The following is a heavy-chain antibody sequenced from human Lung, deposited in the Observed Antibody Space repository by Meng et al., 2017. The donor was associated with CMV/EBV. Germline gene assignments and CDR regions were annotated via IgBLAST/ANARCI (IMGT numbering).Heavy chain of an antibody. CDR3: ARGKQDAWELLAY. CDR1: GVSISSNIR. Sequence: QWQTQESCPGLVEPSGSVSLTFGVYGVSISSNIRWTWVGQPPGMGLEWIGDIDDSGSTNYKQYLNSRISISLDKSKNHFSLKVNSVTAADTAVYYCARGKQDAWELLAYWGQGALVTVSS. CDR2: IDDSGST. V-gene: IGHV4-4*02. D-gene: IGHD1-26*01. J-gene: IGHJ4*02.